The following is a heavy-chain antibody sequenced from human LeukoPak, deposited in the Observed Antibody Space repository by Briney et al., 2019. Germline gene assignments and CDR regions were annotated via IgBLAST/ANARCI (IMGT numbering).Heavy chain of an antibody. V-gene: IGHV3-7*01. CDR2: IKEDGSEK. D-gene: IGHD2-15*01. CDR3: ARTRAATHLLFDY. Sequence: GGYLRLSCTASGFTFSSYSMGRLPQAQGNGLKGMANIKEDGSEKNYVDSVKDRFTISRDNAKNSLYLQMNSLRAEDTAVYYCARTRAATHLLFDYWGQGTLVTVSS. CDR1: GFTFSSYS. J-gene: IGHJ4*02.